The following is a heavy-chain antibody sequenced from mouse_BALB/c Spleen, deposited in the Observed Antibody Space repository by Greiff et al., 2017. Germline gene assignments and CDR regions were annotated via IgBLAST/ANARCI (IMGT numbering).Heavy chain of an antibody. CDR2: IYPGSGST. Sequence: LQQPGSELVRPGASVKLSCKASGYTFTSYWMHWVKQRPGQGLEWIGNIYPGSGSTNYDEKFKSKATLTVDTSSSTAYMQLSSLTSEDSAVYYCTPGYFDVWGAGTTVTVSS. CDR1: GYTFTSYW. V-gene: IGHV1S22*01. J-gene: IGHJ1*01. CDR3: TPGYFDV.